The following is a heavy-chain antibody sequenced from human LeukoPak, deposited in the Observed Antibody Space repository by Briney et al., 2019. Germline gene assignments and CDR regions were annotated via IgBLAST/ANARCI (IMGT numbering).Heavy chain of an antibody. CDR1: GYTFTGYY. Sequence: GASVKVSCKDSGYTFTGYYMHWVRQAPGQGLEWMGWINPNSGGTNYAQKFQGRVTMTRDTSISTAYMKLSRLRSDDTAVYYCARDRLAGFDYWGQGTLVTVSS. CDR2: INPNSGGT. CDR3: ARDRLAGFDY. J-gene: IGHJ4*02. D-gene: IGHD6-19*01. V-gene: IGHV1-2*02.